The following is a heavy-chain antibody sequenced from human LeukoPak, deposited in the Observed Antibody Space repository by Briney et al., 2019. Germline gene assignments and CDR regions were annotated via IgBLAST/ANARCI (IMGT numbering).Heavy chain of an antibody. CDR3: ARESKVAAGRIFVWYFDL. Sequence: SETLSLTCAVSGGSISSGGYSWSWIRQPPGKGLEWIGYIYHSGSTYYNPSLKSRVTISVDRSKNQFSLKLSSVTAADTAVYYCARESKVAAGRIFVWYFDLWGRGTLVTVSS. V-gene: IGHV4-30-2*01. CDR1: GGSISSGGYS. J-gene: IGHJ2*01. CDR2: IYHSGST. D-gene: IGHD1-26*01.